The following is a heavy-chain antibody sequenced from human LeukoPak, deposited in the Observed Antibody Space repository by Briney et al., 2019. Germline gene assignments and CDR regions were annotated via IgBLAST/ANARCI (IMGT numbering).Heavy chain of an antibody. CDR3: ARSKNYFDSSGYYGYYMDV. CDR2: ISSSGGST. J-gene: IGHJ6*03. CDR1: GFTFSSYG. V-gene: IGHV3-23*01. D-gene: IGHD3-22*01. Sequence: PGGSLRLSCAASGFTFSSYGMSWVRQAPGKGLEWVSAISSSGGSTYYADSVKGRFTISRDNSKNTLYLQMNSPRAEDTAVYYCARSKNYFDSSGYYGYYMDVWGKGTPVTVSS.